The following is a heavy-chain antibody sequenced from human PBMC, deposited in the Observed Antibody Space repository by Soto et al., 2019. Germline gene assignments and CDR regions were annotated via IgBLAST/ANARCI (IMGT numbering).Heavy chain of an antibody. CDR3: ARWWMYAARFAP. CDR1: GGSISSGGYS. Sequence: QLQLQESGSGLVKPSQTLSLTCAVSGGSISSGGYSWSWIRQPPGKGLEWIGYVDHSGSTYYNPSLKSRVTISVDRSTNQFSLKLSSVPAADTAVYYCARWWMYAARFAPWGQATLVTVSS. CDR2: VDHSGST. D-gene: IGHD2-8*01. J-gene: IGHJ5*02. V-gene: IGHV4-30-2*01.